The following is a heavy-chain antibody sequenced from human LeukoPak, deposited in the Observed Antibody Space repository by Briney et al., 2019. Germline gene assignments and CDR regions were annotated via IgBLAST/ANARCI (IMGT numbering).Heavy chain of an antibody. CDR2: IYHSGST. CDR3: ARAGIAAAGEPFDY. D-gene: IGHD6-13*01. J-gene: IGHJ4*02. CDR1: GGSFSGYY. Sequence: SETLSLTCAVYGGSFSGYYWSWIRQPPGKGLEWIGSIYHSGSTYYNPSLKSRVTISLDTSKNQFSLKLSSVIAADTAVYYCARAGIAAAGEPFDYWGQGTLATVSS. V-gene: IGHV4-34*01.